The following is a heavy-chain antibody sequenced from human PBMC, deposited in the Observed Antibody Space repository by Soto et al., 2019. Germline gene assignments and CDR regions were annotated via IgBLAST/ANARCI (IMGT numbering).Heavy chain of an antibody. V-gene: IGHV1-69*12. Sequence: QVQLVQSGAEVKKPGSSVKVSCKASGGTFSSYAISWVRQAPGQGLEWMGGIIPLLRTANYAQKFQGRVTITADESTSTAYMELRSLRSEDTAVYYCASGPNYYDSSAYSYSFYGFDVWGTGTKVTVFS. CDR3: ASGPNYYDSSAYSYSFYGFDV. CDR1: GGTFSSYA. J-gene: IGHJ6*04. D-gene: IGHD3-22*01. CDR2: IIPLLRTA.